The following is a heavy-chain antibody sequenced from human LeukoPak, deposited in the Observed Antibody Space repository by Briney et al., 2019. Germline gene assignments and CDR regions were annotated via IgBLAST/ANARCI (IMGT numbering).Heavy chain of an antibody. V-gene: IGHV4-59*08. CDR2: IYYSGST. CDR1: GGSISTYY. Sequence: SETLSLTCTVSGGSISTYYWSWIRQPPGKGLEWIGYIYYSGSTNYNPSLKSRVTISVDTSKNQFSLKLSSVTAADTAVYYCARHLGYCSGGRCYSYYYYGMDVWGQGTTVTVS. D-gene: IGHD2-15*01. CDR3: ARHLGYCSGGRCYSYYYYGMDV. J-gene: IGHJ6*02.